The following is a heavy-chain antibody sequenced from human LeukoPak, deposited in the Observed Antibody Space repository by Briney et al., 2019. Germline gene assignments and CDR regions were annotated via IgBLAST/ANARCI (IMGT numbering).Heavy chain of an antibody. CDR2: INPNTGDT. CDR1: GYTFTGYH. CDR3: ARAVRQAYYYDSSGYFDY. V-gene: IGHV1-2*02. D-gene: IGHD3-22*01. Sequence: ASVKVSCKASGYTFTGYHMHWVRQAPGQGLEWMGRINPNTGDTNFAQKFQGRVTMTRDMSTSTVYMELSSLRSEDTAVYYCARAVRQAYYYDSSGYFDYWGQGTLVTVSS. J-gene: IGHJ4*02.